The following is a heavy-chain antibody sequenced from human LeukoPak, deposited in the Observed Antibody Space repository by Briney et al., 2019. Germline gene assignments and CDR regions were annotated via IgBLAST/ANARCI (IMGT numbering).Heavy chain of an antibody. CDR3: ARALNLAAAGTSSWFDP. J-gene: IGHJ5*02. V-gene: IGHV4-61*08. CDR1: GGSISSGGYS. Sequence: DPSETLSLTCAVSGGSISSGGYSWSWIRQPPGKGLEWIGYIYYSGSTNYNPSLKSRVTISVDTSKNQFSLKLSSVTAADTAVYYCARALNLAAAGTSSWFDPWGQGTLVTVSS. D-gene: IGHD6-13*01. CDR2: IYYSGST.